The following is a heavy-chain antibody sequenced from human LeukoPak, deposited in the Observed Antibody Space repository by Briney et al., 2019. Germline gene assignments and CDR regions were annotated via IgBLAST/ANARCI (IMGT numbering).Heavy chain of an antibody. Sequence: SETLSLTCAVYGGSFSGYYWSWIRQPPGKGLEWIGEINHSGSTNYNPSLKSRVTISVDTSKNQFSLKLSSVTAADTAVYYCARLAIFGVVITSRYYYYYMDVWGKGTTVTVSS. CDR1: GGSFSGYY. V-gene: IGHV4-34*01. J-gene: IGHJ6*03. CDR3: ARLAIFGVVITSRYYYYYMDV. CDR2: INHSGST. D-gene: IGHD3-3*01.